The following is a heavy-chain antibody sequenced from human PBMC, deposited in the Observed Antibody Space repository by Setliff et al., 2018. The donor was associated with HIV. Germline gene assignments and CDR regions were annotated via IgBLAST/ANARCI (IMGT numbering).Heavy chain of an antibody. D-gene: IGHD6-19*01. CDR1: GGTFSSYP. Sequence: ASVKVSCKASGGTFSSYPISWVRQATGQGLEWMGWMSPNSGNAGYAQKFQGRVTMTRNTSISTAYMELSSLRSEDTAVYYCARGLAVAGKSYYYYYYMDVWGKGTTVTVSS. V-gene: IGHV1-8*02. J-gene: IGHJ6*03. CDR3: ARGLAVAGKSYYYYYYMDV. CDR2: MSPNSGNA.